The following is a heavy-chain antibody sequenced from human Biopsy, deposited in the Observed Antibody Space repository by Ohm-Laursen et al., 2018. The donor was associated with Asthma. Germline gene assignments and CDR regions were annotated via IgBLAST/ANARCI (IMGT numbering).Heavy chain of an antibody. CDR1: GFAVSRDH. CDR2: IYSGGTS. J-gene: IGHJ4*02. CDR3: ARGDSSNWSHYHFDY. V-gene: IGHV3-53*01. D-gene: IGHD3-22*01. Sequence: SLRLSCSASGFAVSRDHMFWVRQAPGKGLEWVSVIYSGGTSHTADSVRGRFTFSRDYSKNTLYLQMHSLRAEDTAVYYCARGDSSNWSHYHFDYWGQGTLVTVSS.